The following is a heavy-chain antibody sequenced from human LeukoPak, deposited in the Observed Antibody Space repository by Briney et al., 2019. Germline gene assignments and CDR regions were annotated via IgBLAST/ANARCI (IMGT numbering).Heavy chain of an antibody. CDR2: ITYDGSNQ. J-gene: IGHJ5*02. D-gene: IGHD5/OR15-5a*01. V-gene: IGHV3-30*04. Sequence: PGRSLRLSCAASGFAFSTYAMHWVRQAPGDGLEWVAVITYDGSNQYYAGSVKGRFTISRDNSKNTLYMQMNSLRLEDTAVYYCARGLRFQQLSWFDPWGQGALVTVSS. CDR1: GFAFSTYA. CDR3: ARGLRFQQLSWFDP.